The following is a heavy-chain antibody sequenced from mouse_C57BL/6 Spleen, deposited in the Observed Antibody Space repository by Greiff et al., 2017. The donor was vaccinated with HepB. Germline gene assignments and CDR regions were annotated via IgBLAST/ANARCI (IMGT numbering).Heavy chain of an antibody. J-gene: IGHJ2*01. CDR2: IDPSDSYT. CDR3: ASLIYDGYHFDY. CDR1: GYTFTSYW. D-gene: IGHD2-3*01. Sequence: QVQLKQPGAELVRPGTSVKLSCKASGYTFTSYWMHWVKQRPGQGLEWIGVIDPSDSYTNYNQKFKGKATLTVDTSSSTAYMQLSSLTSEDSAVYYCASLIYDGYHFDYWGQGTTLTVSS. V-gene: IGHV1-59*01.